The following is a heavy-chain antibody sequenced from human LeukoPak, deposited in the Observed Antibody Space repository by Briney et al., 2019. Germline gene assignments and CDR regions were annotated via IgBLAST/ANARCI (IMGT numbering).Heavy chain of an antibody. CDR3: AKAPTTVTTFLTFDY. V-gene: IGHV3-23*01. CDR1: GFTFSSYA. D-gene: IGHD4-17*01. Sequence: GGSLRLSCAASGFTFSSYAMSWVRQARGKGLEWVSAISGSGGSTYYADSVKGRFTISRGNSKNTLYLQMNSLRAEDTAVYYCAKAPTTVTTFLTFDYWGQGTLVTVSS. CDR2: ISGSGGST. J-gene: IGHJ4*02.